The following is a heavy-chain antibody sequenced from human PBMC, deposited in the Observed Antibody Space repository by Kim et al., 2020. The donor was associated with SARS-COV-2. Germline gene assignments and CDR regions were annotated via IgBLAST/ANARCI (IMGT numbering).Heavy chain of an antibody. J-gene: IGHJ3*01. CDR3: ATKVGAYEAFDL. D-gene: IGHD1-26*01. CDR1: GITFSRFG. CDR2: IWYDGSRK. Sequence: GGSLRLSCTTSGITFSRFGMHWVRQAPGKGLEWVANIWYDGSRKHFADSVQGRFSISRDNSKNTVYLDMRSLTFEDTAVYYCATKVGAYEAFDLWGEGTLVPVPS. V-gene: IGHV3-33*03.